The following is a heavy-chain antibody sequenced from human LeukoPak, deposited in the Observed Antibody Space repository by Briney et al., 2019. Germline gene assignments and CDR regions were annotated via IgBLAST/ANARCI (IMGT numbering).Heavy chain of an antibody. J-gene: IGHJ4*02. V-gene: IGHV1-46*01. CDR2: INPSGGST. CDR3: AREDVLLRSDY. CDR1: GYTFTSYY. D-gene: IGHD1-26*01. Sequence: ASVKVSCKASGYTFTSYYMHWVRQAPGQGLEWMGIINPSGGSTSYAQKFRGRVTMTRDTSTSTVYMELSSLRSEDTAVYYCAREDVLLRSDYWGQGTLVTVSS.